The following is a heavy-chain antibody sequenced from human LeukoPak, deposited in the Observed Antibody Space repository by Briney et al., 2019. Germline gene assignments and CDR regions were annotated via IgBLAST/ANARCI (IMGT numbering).Heavy chain of an antibody. CDR3: AKGLSWFDS. Sequence: PGRSLRLSCAASEFTFKTYAMNWGRQAPGKGLEWVSSITNSGGSTYYADSVEGRFIISRDNSKNRLYLQMNSLRVEDTALYYGAKGLSWFDSWGQGTLVTVSS. J-gene: IGHJ5*01. CDR1: EFTFKTYA. CDR2: ITNSGGST. V-gene: IGHV3-23*01.